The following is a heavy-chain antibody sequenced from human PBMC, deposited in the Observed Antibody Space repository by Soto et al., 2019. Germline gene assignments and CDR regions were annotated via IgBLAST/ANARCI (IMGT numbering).Heavy chain of an antibody. J-gene: IGHJ6*02. CDR2: ISYDGSNK. Sequence: GGSLRLSCAASGFTFSSYGMHWVRQAPGKGLEWVAVISYDGSNKYYADSVKGRFTISRDNSKNTLYLQMNSLRAEDTAVYYCAKDGSSSLGPYYYYGMDVWGQGTTVTVS. D-gene: IGHD6-6*01. CDR1: GFTFSSYG. CDR3: AKDGSSSLGPYYYYGMDV. V-gene: IGHV3-30*18.